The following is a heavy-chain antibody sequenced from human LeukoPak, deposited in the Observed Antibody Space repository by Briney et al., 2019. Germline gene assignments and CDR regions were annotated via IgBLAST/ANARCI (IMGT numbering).Heavy chain of an antibody. D-gene: IGHD6-13*01. J-gene: IGHJ5*02. Sequence: PSETLSLTCTVSGGSISNYYWSWIRQPAGKGLEWIGRIYTSGTTHYNPSLKSRVTMSVDTSKNQFSLNLSSVTAADTAVYYCARAYSSSWYFNWFDPWGQGTLATVSS. CDR2: IYTSGTT. CDR3: ARAYSSSWYFNWFDP. V-gene: IGHV4-4*07. CDR1: GGSISNYY.